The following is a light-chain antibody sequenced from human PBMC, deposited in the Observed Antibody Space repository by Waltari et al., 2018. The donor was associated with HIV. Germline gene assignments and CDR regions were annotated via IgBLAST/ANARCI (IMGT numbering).Light chain of an antibody. CDR3: QKYLDAPWT. J-gene: IGKJ1*01. V-gene: IGKV4-1*01. CDR2: CAS. CDR1: QRHLNSFNNMNY. Sequence: DIVLTHSLDALAVSLCERATHHRNSSQRHLNSFNNMNYVALYQQKPGHTPKLLIYCASKPESGVPDPFCGSGSGKDVTLSSCCLQAGNVSVYCCQKYLDAPWTFGQGTKVEIK.